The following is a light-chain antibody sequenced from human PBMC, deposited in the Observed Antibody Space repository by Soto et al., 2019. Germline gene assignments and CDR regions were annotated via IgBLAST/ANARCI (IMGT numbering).Light chain of an antibody. J-gene: IGLJ2*01. CDR2: EVN. Sequence: QSALTQPPSASGSPGQSVTISCTGTSSDVGSYNYVSWYQQHPDKAPKLMIYEVNKRPSGVPDRFSGSKSGNTASLTVSGLQADDEDDYYCTSYAGYNNPVVFGGGTKLTVL. CDR3: TSYAGYNNPVV. V-gene: IGLV2-8*01. CDR1: SSDVGSYNY.